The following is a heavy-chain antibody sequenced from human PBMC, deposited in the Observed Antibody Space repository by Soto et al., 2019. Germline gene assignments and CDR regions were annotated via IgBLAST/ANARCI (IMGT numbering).Heavy chain of an antibody. D-gene: IGHD2-15*01. CDR3: ARGGYCRGGSCYPQVDY. CDR1: GGSFSGYY. V-gene: IGHV4-34*01. J-gene: IGHJ4*02. CDR2: INHSGST. Sequence: SETLSLTCAVYGGSFSGYYWSWIRQPPGKGLEWIGEINHSGSTNYNPSLKSRVTISVDTSKNQFSLKLSSVTAADTAVYYCARGGYCRGGSCYPQVDYWGQGTLFTVSS.